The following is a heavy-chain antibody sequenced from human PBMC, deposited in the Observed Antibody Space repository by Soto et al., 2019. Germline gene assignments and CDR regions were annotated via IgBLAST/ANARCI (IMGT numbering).Heavy chain of an antibody. J-gene: IGHJ3*02. CDR1: GGSIWSSNW. CDR3: ARDSFSGSYFADDAFDI. V-gene: IGHV4-4*02. D-gene: IGHD1-26*01. CDR2: IYHSGST. Sequence: SQTMALACAVSGGSIWSSNWWSWVRQPPGKGLEWIGEIYHSGSTNYNPSLKSRVTISVDKSKNQFSLKLSSVTAADTAVYYCARDSFSGSYFADDAFDIWGQGTMVTVSS.